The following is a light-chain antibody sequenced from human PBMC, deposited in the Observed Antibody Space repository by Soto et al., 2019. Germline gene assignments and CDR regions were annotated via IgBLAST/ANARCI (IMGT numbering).Light chain of an antibody. Sequence: QSVLTQPPSASGTPGQRVTISCSGSSSNIGSNYVYWYQHLTGTAPKLLIYRNNQRPSGVPDRFSGSKSGTSASLVISGLRSEDEADYYCATWDDSLSNYVFGTGTKLTVL. CDR3: ATWDDSLSNYV. CDR1: SSNIGSNY. V-gene: IGLV1-47*01. J-gene: IGLJ1*01. CDR2: RNN.